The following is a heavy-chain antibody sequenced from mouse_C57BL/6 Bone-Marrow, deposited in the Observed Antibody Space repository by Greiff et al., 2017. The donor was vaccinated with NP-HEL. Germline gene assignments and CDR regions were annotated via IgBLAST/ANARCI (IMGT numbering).Heavy chain of an antibody. Sequence: EVMLVESGGDLVKPGGSLKLSCAASGFTFSSYGMSWVRQTPDKRLEWVATISSGGSYTYYPDSVKGRFTISRDNAKNTQYLQMSSLKSEDTAMYYCARGSLCAMDYWGQGTSVTVSS. J-gene: IGHJ4*01. CDR2: ISSGGSYT. V-gene: IGHV5-6*02. CDR1: GFTFSSYG. D-gene: IGHD6-1*01. CDR3: ARGSLCAMDY.